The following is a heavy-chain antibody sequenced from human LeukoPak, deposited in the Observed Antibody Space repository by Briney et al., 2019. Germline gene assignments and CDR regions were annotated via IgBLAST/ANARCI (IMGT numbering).Heavy chain of an antibody. D-gene: IGHD1-26*01. CDR2: MNPNSGNT. CDR1: GYPFTNYD. J-gene: IGHJ5*02. Sequence: ASVKVSCKASGYPFTNYDINWVRQATGQGLEWMGWMNPNSGNTGYAQKFQGRVTMTRSTSISTAYMELSSLRSEDTALYYCARDIAGATKGGWFDTWGQGNPVTVSS. V-gene: IGHV1-8*01. CDR3: ARDIAGATKGGWFDT.